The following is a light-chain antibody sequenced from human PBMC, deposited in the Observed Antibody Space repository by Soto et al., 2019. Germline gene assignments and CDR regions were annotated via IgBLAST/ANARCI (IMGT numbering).Light chain of an antibody. CDR2: DAS. CDR3: QQFNSYPIT. Sequence: AIQLTQSPSSLSASVGDRVTIACRASQVISSALAWHQQKPGKAPKLLIYDASSLKTGVPSRFSGSGSGTDFTLTISSLQPEDFATYYCQQFNSYPITFGQGTRLEMK. J-gene: IGKJ5*01. CDR1: QVISSA. V-gene: IGKV1-13*02.